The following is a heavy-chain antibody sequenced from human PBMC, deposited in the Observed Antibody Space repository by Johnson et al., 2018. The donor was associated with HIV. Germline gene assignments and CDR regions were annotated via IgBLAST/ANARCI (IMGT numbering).Heavy chain of an antibody. CDR1: RFTFSRYG. V-gene: IGHV3-NL1*01. Sequence: QVQLVESGGGVVQAGRSLRLSCAASRFTFSRYGMHWVRQAPGKGLEWVSVFFSGGTTYYADSVNGRFTISRDNAKNSLFLQMNSLRAEDTAVYYCARDYSKGDAFDIWGQGTMVTVSS. CDR2: FFSGGTT. J-gene: IGHJ3*02. D-gene: IGHD1-26*01. CDR3: ARDYSKGDAFDI.